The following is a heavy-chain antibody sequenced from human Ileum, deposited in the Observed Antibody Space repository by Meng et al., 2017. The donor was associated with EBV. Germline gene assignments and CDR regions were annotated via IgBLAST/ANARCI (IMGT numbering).Heavy chain of an antibody. CDR3: ATSRIAKFDR. Sequence: QLQLQESGPGLVQHSQSLSLSWVISGDSGSSDKTAWNWIRQSPSRGLEWLGRTYRRSRWYYDYALSVKSRINISPDTSKNQVSLQLNSVTDEDTGIYYCATSRIAKFDRWGQGTLVTVSS. V-gene: IGHV6-1*01. J-gene: IGHJ5*02. CDR2: TYRRSRWYY. CDR1: GDSGSSDKTA.